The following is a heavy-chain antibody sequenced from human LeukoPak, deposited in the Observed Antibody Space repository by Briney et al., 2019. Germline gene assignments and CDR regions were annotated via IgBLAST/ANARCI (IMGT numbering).Heavy chain of an antibody. V-gene: IGHV4-34*01. D-gene: IGHD1-26*01. J-gene: IGHJ5*02. CDR1: GGSFSGYY. Sequence: SETLSLTCAVYGGSFSGYYWSWIRQPPGKGLEWIGEINHSGSTNYNPSLKSRVTISVDTSKNQFSLKLTSVTAADTAVYYCTREVRSAWALFDPWGQGTLVIVSS. CDR3: TREVRSAWALFDP. CDR2: INHSGST.